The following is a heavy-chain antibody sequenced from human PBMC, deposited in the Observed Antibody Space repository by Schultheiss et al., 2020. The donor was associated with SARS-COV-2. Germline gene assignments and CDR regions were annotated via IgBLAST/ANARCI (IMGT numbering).Heavy chain of an antibody. CDR1: GFTFSSYA. J-gene: IGHJ3*02. CDR2: ISGSGGGT. V-gene: IGHV3-23*01. CDR3: ASINWDDVFDI. D-gene: IGHD1-1*01. Sequence: GESLKISCAASGFTFSSYAMSWVRQAPGKGLQWVSAISGSGGGTYYADSVKGRFTISRDISKNTLYLQMNSLRAEDTAVYYCASINWDDVFDIWGQGTMVTVSS.